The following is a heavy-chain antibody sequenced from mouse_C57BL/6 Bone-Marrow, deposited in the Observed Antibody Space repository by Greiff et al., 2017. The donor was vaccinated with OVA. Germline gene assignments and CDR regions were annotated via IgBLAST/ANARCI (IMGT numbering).Heavy chain of an antibody. CDR1: GFTFSSYA. Sequence: EVMLVESGEGLVKPGGSLKLSCAASGFTFSSYAMSWVRQTPEKRLEWVAYISSGGDYIYYADTVKGRFTISRDNARNTLYLQMSSLKSEDTAMYYCTRITAVEGYCDVWGTGTTVTVSS. CDR2: ISSGGDYI. V-gene: IGHV5-9-1*02. CDR3: TRITAVEGYCDV. J-gene: IGHJ1*03. D-gene: IGHD1-1*01.